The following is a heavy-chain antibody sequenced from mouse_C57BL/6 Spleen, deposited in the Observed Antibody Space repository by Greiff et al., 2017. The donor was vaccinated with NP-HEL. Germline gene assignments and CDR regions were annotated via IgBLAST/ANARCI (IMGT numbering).Heavy chain of an antibody. CDR2: INYDGSST. D-gene: IGHD1-1*01. V-gene: IGHV5-16*01. CDR1: GFTFSDYY. CDR3: ARVYYGSDWYFDV. J-gene: IGHJ1*03. Sequence: EVKLMESEGGLVQPGSSMKLSCTASGFTFSDYYMAWVRQVPEKGLEWVANINYDGSSTYYLDSLKSRFIISRDNAKNILYLQMSSLKSEDTATYYCARVYYGSDWYFDVWGTGTTVTVSS.